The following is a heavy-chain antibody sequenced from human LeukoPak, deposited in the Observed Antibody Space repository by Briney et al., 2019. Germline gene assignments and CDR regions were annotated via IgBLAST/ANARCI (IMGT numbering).Heavy chain of an antibody. Sequence: GGSLRLSCAASGFTLSSYWMSWVRQAPGKGLECVATIKEDGSEKYYVDSVKGRFTISRDNAKNSLSLQMNSLRVEDTAVYFCAKFFGSYAFDIWGQGTMVTVSS. D-gene: IGHD6-13*01. CDR3: AKFFGSYAFDI. CDR1: GFTLSSYW. CDR2: IKEDGSEK. J-gene: IGHJ3*02. V-gene: IGHV3-7*01.